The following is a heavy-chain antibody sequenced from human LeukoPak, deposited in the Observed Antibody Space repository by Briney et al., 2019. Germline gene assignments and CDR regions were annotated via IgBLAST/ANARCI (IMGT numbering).Heavy chain of an antibody. D-gene: IGHD3-10*02. CDR1: GFTVSSNY. J-gene: IGHJ6*04. V-gene: IGHV3-21*01. CDR2: ISRSSIYK. Sequence: GGSLRLSCAASGFTVSSNYMNWVRQAPGKGLEWVSSISRSSIYKYYADSVKGRFTISRDNAKNSLYLQMNSLRAEDTAVYYCAELGITMIGGVWGKGTTVTISS. CDR3: AELGITMIGGV.